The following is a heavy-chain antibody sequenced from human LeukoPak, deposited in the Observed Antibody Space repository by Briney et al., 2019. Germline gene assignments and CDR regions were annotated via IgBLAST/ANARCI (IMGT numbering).Heavy chain of an antibody. J-gene: IGHJ5*02. Sequence: GESLKISCKGSGYSFTSYWIGWVRQMPGKGLEWMGIIYPGDSDTRYSPSFQGQVTISADKSISPAYLQWSSLKASDTAMYYCARLVRNIVVVVAATPGWFDPWGQGTLVTVSS. D-gene: IGHD2-15*01. CDR1: GYSFTSYW. V-gene: IGHV5-51*01. CDR3: ARLVRNIVVVVAATPGWFDP. CDR2: IYPGDSDT.